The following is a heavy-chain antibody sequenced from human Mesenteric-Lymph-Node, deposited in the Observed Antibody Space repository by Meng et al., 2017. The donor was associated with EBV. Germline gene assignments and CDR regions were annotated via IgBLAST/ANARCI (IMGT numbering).Heavy chain of an antibody. D-gene: IGHD1-26*01. CDR2: IYYSGST. CDR3: ARQEVGANFDY. V-gene: IGHV4-34*11. Sequence: QVQLQQWGAGLLKPSETLSLTCDVSGGSFSDDYWSWIRQPPGRGLEWIGYIYYSGSTSYNPSLKSRITISLDKSKNDFSLKLSSVTAADTAVYYCARQEVGANFDYWGQGTLVTVSS. J-gene: IGHJ4*02. CDR1: GGSFSDDY.